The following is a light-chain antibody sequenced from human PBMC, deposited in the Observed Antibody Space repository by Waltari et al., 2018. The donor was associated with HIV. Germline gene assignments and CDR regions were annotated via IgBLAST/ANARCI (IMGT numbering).Light chain of an antibody. Sequence: QSVLPQPPSVSAAPGQQVTISCSGSSSNIGRYSVSWYQLFPGRAPKLLIYDNHKRPSGIPARLSGSQSGTSATLGISGLQTGDEAEYYCATWDSGLSAGVFGGGTKLTVL. CDR1: SSNIGRYS. CDR2: DNH. CDR3: ATWDSGLSAGV. J-gene: IGLJ2*01. V-gene: IGLV1-51*01.